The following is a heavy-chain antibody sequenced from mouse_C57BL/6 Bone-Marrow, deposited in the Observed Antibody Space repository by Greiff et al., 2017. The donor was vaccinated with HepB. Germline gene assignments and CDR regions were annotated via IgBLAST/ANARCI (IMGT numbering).Heavy chain of an antibody. J-gene: IGHJ3*01. CDR1: GYAFSTYW. CDR3: ARGAY. CDR2: IYPGDGDT. V-gene: IGHV1-80*01. Sequence: QVQLKESGAELVKPGASVKISCKASGYAFSTYWMNWVQQRPGKGLEWIGQIYPGDGDTNYRGKFKGKATLTADKSSSTAYRQLSSLTSEDSAVYFCARGAYWGRGTLVTVST.